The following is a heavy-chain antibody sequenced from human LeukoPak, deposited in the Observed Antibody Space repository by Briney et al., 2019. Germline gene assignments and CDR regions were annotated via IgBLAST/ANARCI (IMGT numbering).Heavy chain of an antibody. CDR1: GFTFSTYA. D-gene: IGHD6-13*01. CDR2: ISGSGGSA. CDR3: AKDPRSSSWYYFDY. V-gene: IGHV3-23*01. J-gene: IGHJ4*02. Sequence: PGGSLRLSCAASGFTFSTYAMSWVRQAPGKGLEWVSAISGSGGSAYQADSVKGRFTISRDNSKNTLYLQMNSLRAEDTAVYYCAKDPRSSSWYYFDYWGQGTLVTVSS.